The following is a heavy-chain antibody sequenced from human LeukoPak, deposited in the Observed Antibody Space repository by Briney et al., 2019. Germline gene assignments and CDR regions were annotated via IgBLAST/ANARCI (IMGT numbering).Heavy chain of an antibody. CDR1: GGSFSGYY. V-gene: IGHV4-34*01. CDR2: IYRTGSI. D-gene: IGHD2-2*01. CDR3: ARGDCSSTICYSPMDV. J-gene: IGHJ6*03. Sequence: SETLSLTCGVYGGSFSGYYWSWIRQPPGKGLEWIGSIYRTGSINYNPSLKSRVTISLDTSKNQFSLKVNSVTAADTAVYYCARGDCSSTICYSPMDVWGKGTTVTVSS.